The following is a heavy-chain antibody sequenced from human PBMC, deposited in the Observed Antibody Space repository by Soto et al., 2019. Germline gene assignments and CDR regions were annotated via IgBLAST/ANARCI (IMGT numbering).Heavy chain of an antibody. CDR3: ATSYGSGSYYKFCY. D-gene: IGHD3-10*01. CDR1: GSTLTELS. CDR2: FDPEDGET. J-gene: IGHJ4*02. Sequence: PSLNVSCKVSGSTLTELSMHWVRQPPGKGLEWMGGFDPEDGETIYAQKFQGRVTMTEDTSTDTAYMELSSLRSEDTAAYYRATSYGSGSYYKFCYWGQGTLVTVSS. V-gene: IGHV1-24*01.